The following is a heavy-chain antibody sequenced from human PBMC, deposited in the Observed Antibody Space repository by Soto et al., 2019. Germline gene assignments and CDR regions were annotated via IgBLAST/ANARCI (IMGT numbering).Heavy chain of an antibody. J-gene: IGHJ4*02. CDR2: ISYDGSNR. CDR3: VGGQYYVDH. Sequence: QVQLVESGGGVVQPGRSLRLSCAASGFPFTTYGMHWVREGPGKGLEWVAVISYDGSNRYYADSVKGRFTISRDNSKNTLYLQMNDLRPEDTALYYCVGGQYYVDHRGQGTLVTVSS. V-gene: IGHV3-30*03. CDR1: GFPFTTYG. D-gene: IGHD3-10*01.